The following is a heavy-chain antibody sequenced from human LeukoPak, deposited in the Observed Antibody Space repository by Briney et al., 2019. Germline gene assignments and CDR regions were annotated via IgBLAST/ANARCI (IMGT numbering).Heavy chain of an antibody. CDR2: VRVNGRST. V-gene: IGHV3-23*01. D-gene: IGHD1-14*01. CDR3: AKPGEPSNYYFDY. J-gene: IGHJ4*02. CDR1: GFTFSTYD. Sequence: GGSLRLSCTASGFTFSTYDMSWVRQAPGKGLEWVSTVRVNGRSTYYADSVKGRFTISRDDSKNTLYLQMNSLRAEDTALYYCAKPGEPSNYYFDYWGQGALVTVSS.